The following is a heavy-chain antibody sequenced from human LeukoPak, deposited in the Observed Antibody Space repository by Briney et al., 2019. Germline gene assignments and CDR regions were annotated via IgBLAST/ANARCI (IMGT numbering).Heavy chain of an antibody. D-gene: IGHD5-24*01. CDR3: ARDGGDGYTSYDTGFDY. Sequence: SETLSLTCTVSGGSISSSSYYWGWIRQPPGKGLEWIGSIYYSGSTNYNPSLKSRVTISVDTSKNQFSLKLSSVTAADTAVYYCARDGGDGYTSYDTGFDYWGQGTLVTVSS. CDR2: IYYSGST. J-gene: IGHJ4*02. V-gene: IGHV4-39*07. CDR1: GGSISSSSYY.